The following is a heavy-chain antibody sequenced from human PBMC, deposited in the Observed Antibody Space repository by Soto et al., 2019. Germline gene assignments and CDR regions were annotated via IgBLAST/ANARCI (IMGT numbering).Heavy chain of an antibody. CDR3: ARALYYDILTGPPYYYMDV. CDR1: GFTFSSYD. CDR2: IGTAGDT. J-gene: IGHJ6*03. Sequence: GGSLRLSCAASGFTFSSYDMHWVRQATGKGLEWVSAIGTAGDTYYPGSVKGRFTISRENAKNSLYLQMNSLRAGDTAVYYCARALYYDILTGPPYYYMDVWGKGTTVTVSS. V-gene: IGHV3-13*01. D-gene: IGHD3-9*01.